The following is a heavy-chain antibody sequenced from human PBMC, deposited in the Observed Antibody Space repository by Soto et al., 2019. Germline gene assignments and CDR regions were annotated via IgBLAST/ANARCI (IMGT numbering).Heavy chain of an antibody. J-gene: IGHJ5*02. V-gene: IGHV4-30-4*01. CDR3: ARGHYYDSSGYFFAWFDP. CDR2: IYYSGST. D-gene: IGHD3-22*01. CDR1: GGSISSGDYY. Sequence: PSETLSLTCTVSGGSISSGDYYWSWIRQPPGKGLEWIGYIYYSGSTYYNPSLKSRVTISVDTSKNQFSLKLSSVTAADTAVYYCARGHYYDSSGYFFAWFDPWGQGTLVTSPQ.